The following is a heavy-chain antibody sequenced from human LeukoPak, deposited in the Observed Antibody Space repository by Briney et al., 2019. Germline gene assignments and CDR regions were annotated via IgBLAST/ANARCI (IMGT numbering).Heavy chain of an antibody. D-gene: IGHD4-17*01. Sequence: SETLSFTCAVSDDSFSSHYWTWIRQPPGKGLEWIGYISYIGSTNYNPSLKSRVTISIDTSKNQFSLKLSSVTAADTAVYYYARDLVTVTKGFDIWGQGTMVSVSS. J-gene: IGHJ3*02. CDR3: ARDLVTVTKGFDI. CDR2: ISYIGST. CDR1: DDSFSSHY. V-gene: IGHV4-59*11.